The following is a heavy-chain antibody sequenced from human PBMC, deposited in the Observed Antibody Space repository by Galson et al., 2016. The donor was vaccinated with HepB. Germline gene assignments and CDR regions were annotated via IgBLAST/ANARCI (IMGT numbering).Heavy chain of an antibody. CDR1: GFTFSSYA. CDR2: ISYDGSNK. Sequence: SLRLSCAASGFTFSSYAMHWVRQAPGKGQEWVAVISYDGSNKYYADSVKGRFTISSDNSKNTLYLQMNSLRAEDTAVYYCARDRGYSYGYLVSYYFDYWGQGTLVTVSS. D-gene: IGHD5-18*01. CDR3: ARDRGYSYGYLVSYYFDY. J-gene: IGHJ4*02. V-gene: IGHV3-30-3*01.